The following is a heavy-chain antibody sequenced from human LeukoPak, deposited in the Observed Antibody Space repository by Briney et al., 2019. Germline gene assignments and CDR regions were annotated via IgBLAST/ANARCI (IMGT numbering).Heavy chain of an antibody. V-gene: IGHV1-18*01. D-gene: IGHD2-2*01. Sequence: GASVKVSCKASGYTFNTFGITWVRQAPGQGLEWMGWISAYNGNTNYAQKLQGRVTMTTDTSTSTAYMELRSLRSDDTAVYYCASRTYCSSTSCFDYMDVWGKGTTVTVSS. CDR2: ISAYNGNT. CDR3: ASRTYCSSTSCFDYMDV. J-gene: IGHJ6*03. CDR1: GYTFNTFG.